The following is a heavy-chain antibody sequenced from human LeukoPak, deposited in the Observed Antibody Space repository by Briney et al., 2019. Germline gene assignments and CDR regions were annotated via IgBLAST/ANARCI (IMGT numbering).Heavy chain of an antibody. Sequence: PSETLSLTCTVSGYSISSGYYWGWIRQPPGKGLEWIGSIYHSGSTYYNPSLKSRVTISVDTSKNQFSLKLSSVTAADTAVYYCARVVDGDSSGYYNYYYYYYMDVWGKGTTVTVSS. CDR2: IYHSGST. CDR3: ARVVDGDSSGYYNYYYYYYMDV. CDR1: GYSISSGYY. V-gene: IGHV4-38-2*02. J-gene: IGHJ6*03. D-gene: IGHD3-22*01.